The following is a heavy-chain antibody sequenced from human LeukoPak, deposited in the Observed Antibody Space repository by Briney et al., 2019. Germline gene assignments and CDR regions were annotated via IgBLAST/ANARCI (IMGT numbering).Heavy chain of an antibody. CDR2: IKSETDGGTT. CDR3: TTLWFGESTFVNP. Sequence: GGSLRLSCAASGFSFNNAWMSWVRQAPGKGLEWVGRIKSETDGGTTDYAAPGKGRFTNTREESKKTLYLQMNSLKTEDTAVYYCTTLWFGESTFVNPWGQGTLVTVSS. J-gene: IGHJ5*02. V-gene: IGHV3-15*01. CDR1: GFSFNNAW. D-gene: IGHD3-10*01.